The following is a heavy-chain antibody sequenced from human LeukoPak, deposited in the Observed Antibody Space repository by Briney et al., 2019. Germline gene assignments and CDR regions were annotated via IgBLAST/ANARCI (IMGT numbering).Heavy chain of an antibody. D-gene: IGHD1-26*01. CDR3: AREGQVVGRTMSDY. CDR1: GFTFSDFA. J-gene: IGHJ4*02. CDR2: IYHTGST. Sequence: PGGSLRLSCVASGFTFSDFAMSWVRQTPGKGLEWIGSIYHTGSTYYNLSLKSRVAISVDTSNNQFSLKLSSVTAADTAVYYCAREGQVVGRTMSDYWGPGTLVTVSS. V-gene: IGHV4-38-2*02.